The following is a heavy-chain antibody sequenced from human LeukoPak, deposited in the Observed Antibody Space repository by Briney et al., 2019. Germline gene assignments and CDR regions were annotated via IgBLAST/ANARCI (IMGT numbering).Heavy chain of an antibody. CDR1: GYTVTGYY. V-gene: IGHV1-2*02. J-gene: IGHJ4*02. CDR3: ARDPGGYSYDFDY. D-gene: IGHD5-18*01. CDR2: MNPKSGCT. Sequence: ASLKVSCKASGYTVTGYYMHWVRQAPGQGLERMGWMNPKSGCTNYAQKFLGRVTMTRETSISTEYMKLRRLRSDDTAVYYCARDPGGYSYDFDYWGQGTLVTVSS.